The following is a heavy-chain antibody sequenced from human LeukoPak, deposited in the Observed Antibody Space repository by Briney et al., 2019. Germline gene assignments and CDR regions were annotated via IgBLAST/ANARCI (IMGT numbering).Heavy chain of an antibody. CDR1: GFTFSSYG. J-gene: IGHJ6*03. D-gene: IGHD6-13*01. V-gene: IGHV3-30*02. Sequence: GGSLRLSCAASGFTFSSYGMHWVRQAPGKGLEWVAFIRYDGSNKYYADSVKGRFTISRDNSKNTLYLQMNSLRAEDTAVYYCARALDTTDQRYSSSWYMGDYYYMDVWGKGTTVTVSS. CDR3: ARALDTTDQRYSSSWYMGDYYYMDV. CDR2: IRYDGSNK.